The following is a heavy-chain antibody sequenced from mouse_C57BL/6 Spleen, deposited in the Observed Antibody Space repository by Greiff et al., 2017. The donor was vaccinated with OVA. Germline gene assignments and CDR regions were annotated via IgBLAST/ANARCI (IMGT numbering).Heavy chain of an antibody. J-gene: IGHJ1*03. CDR1: GFTFSSYA. V-gene: IGHV5-9-1*02. D-gene: IGHD1-1*01. CDR3: TRDQGTTVVGYFDV. CDR2: ISSGGDYI. Sequence: DVMLVESGEGLVKPGGSLKLSCAASGFTFSSYAMSWVRQTPEKRLEWVAYISSGGDYIYYADTVKGRFTISRDNARNTLYLQMSSLKSEDTAMYYCTRDQGTTVVGYFDVWGTGTTVTVSS.